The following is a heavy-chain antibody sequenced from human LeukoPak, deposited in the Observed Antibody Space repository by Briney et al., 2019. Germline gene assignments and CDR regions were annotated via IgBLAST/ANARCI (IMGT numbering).Heavy chain of an antibody. Sequence: GGSLRLSCAASGFTFSNAWMSWVRQAPGKGLEWLGRIKSKTDGGTTDYAAPVKGRFTISRDDSKNTLYLQMNSLKTEDTAVYYCTRVLLWFGELLTQYFDYWGQGTLVTVSS. CDR3: TRVLLWFGELLTQYFDY. D-gene: IGHD3-10*01. CDR1: GFTFSNAW. J-gene: IGHJ4*02. CDR2: IKSKTDGGTT. V-gene: IGHV3-15*01.